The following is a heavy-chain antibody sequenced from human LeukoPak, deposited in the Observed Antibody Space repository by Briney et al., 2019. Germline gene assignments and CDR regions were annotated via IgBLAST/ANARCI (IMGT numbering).Heavy chain of an antibody. D-gene: IGHD6-13*01. CDR3: TSVFSRAAGTFGPSPRGMDV. V-gene: IGHV3-23*01. CDR1: GFTFSSYA. Sequence: GGSLRLSCAASGFTFSSYAMSWVRQAPGKGLEWVSAISGSGGSTYYADSVKGRFTISRDNSKNTLYLQMNSLKTEDTAVYYCTSVFSRAAGTFGPSPRGMDVWGQGTTVTVSS. J-gene: IGHJ6*02. CDR2: ISGSGGST.